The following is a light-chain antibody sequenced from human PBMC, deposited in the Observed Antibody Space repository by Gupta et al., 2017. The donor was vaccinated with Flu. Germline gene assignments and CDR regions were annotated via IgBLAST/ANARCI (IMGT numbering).Light chain of an antibody. V-gene: IGKV3-15*01. J-gene: IGKJ2*01. CDR1: QSVTNS. CDR2: EAS. CDR3: QQYDNSAPLT. Sequence: EILLTQSPATLSLSPGERATLSCRASQSVTNSLAWYQQRPGQAPRLFIYEASKRATGVPARFSGSGSGTEFTLTISSLQSEDFAVYLCQQYDNSAPLTFGQGTKVEIK.